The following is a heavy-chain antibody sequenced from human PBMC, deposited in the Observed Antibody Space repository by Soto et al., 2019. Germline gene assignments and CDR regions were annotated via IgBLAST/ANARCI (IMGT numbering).Heavy chain of an antibody. CDR3: AREAPRYAFDI. D-gene: IGHD6-6*01. CDR1: GFTFSSYG. J-gene: IGHJ3*02. CDR2: IWYDGSNK. V-gene: IGHV3-33*01. Sequence: QVQLVESGGGVVQPGRSLRLSCAASGFTFSSYGMHWVRQAPGKGLEWVAVIWYDGSNKYYADSVKGRFTISRDNSKNTLYLQMNSLRAEDTALYYCAREAPRYAFDIWGQGTMVTVSS.